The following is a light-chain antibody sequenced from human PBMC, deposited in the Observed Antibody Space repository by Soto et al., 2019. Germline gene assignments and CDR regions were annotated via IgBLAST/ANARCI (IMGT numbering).Light chain of an antibody. Sequence: DIQMTQSPSTLSASVGDRVTITCRASANIRAWLAWYQQKPGKAPKLLIFKASALHSGVPSRFSGSGSGTEFTLTISSLQPDDSATYFCHQYNSYSYTFGQGTKVEVK. CDR2: KAS. V-gene: IGKV1-5*03. J-gene: IGKJ2*01. CDR3: HQYNSYSYT. CDR1: ANIRAW.